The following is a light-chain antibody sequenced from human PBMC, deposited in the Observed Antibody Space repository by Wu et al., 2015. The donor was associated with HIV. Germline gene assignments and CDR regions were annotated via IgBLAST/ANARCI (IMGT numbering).Light chain of an antibody. CDR3: QQCGSTPYT. CDR1: QSVNGK. Sequence: EVVMTQSPATLSVSPGERATLSCRTSQSVNGKLAWYQQRPGQAPRLLISGASIRATGIPDRFGGSGSGTDFTLTISRLEPEDFAVYYCQQCGSTPYTFGLGDQVGDQT. CDR2: GAS. V-gene: IGKV3-20*01. J-gene: IGKJ2*01.